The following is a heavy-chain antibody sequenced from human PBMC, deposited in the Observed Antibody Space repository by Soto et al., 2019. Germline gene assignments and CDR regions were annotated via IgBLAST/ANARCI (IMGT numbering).Heavy chain of an antibody. Sequence: GGSLRLSCAASGFTFSDYYMNWIRQAPGKGLEWVSYITSSGSTIYYADSVKGRFTISRDNAKNSLYLQMNSLRAEDTAVYYCARARDDILTGYYFDAFDIWGQGTMVTVSS. J-gene: IGHJ3*02. CDR2: ITSSGSTI. V-gene: IGHV3-11*01. CDR1: GFTFSDYY. D-gene: IGHD3-9*01. CDR3: ARARDDILTGYYFDAFDI.